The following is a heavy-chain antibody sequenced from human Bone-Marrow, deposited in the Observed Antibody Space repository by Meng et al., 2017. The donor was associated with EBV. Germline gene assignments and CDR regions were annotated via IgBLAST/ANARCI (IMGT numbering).Heavy chain of an antibody. V-gene: IGHV1-2*06. Sequence: QVQLVQPGAEVKKPGASVKVSCKASGYTFTGYYMHWVRQAPGQGLEWMGRINPNSGDTNYAQKFQGRVTMTRDTSISTAYMELSRLRSDDTAVYYCARAKAAAAGTLIDYWGQGTLVTVSS. CDR1: GYTFTGYY. CDR3: ARAKAAAAGTLIDY. CDR2: INPNSGDT. D-gene: IGHD6-13*01. J-gene: IGHJ4*02.